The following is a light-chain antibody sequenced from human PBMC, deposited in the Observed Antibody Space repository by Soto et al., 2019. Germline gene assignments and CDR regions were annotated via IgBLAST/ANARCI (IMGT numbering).Light chain of an antibody. J-gene: IGLJ3*02. V-gene: IGLV1-47*01. Sequence: QLVLTQPPSASGTPGQRVTISCSGSRSNIGSNYVYWYQQLPGTAPKLLIYKNNQRPSGVPDRFSGSKSGTSASLAFSGLRSEDEADYYCAGWDDSLSGWVFGGGTKVTVL. CDR1: RSNIGSNY. CDR3: AGWDDSLSGWV. CDR2: KNN.